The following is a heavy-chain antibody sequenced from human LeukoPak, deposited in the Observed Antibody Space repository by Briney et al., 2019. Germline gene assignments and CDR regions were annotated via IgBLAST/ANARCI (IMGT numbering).Heavy chain of an antibody. CDR1: GVSFSTYY. CDR2: IYYSGST. D-gene: IGHD3-16*01. J-gene: IGHJ4*02. V-gene: IGHV4-59*01. CDR3: VRAVISFGAAVAKGFDC. Sequence: PSETLSLTCTVSGVSFSTYYWSWIRQPPGKGLEWIWYIYYSGSTDYNPSLKSRVTMSLDTSKNQFSLKLSSVTAADTAVYYCVRAVISFGAAVAKGFDCWGQGTLVTVSS.